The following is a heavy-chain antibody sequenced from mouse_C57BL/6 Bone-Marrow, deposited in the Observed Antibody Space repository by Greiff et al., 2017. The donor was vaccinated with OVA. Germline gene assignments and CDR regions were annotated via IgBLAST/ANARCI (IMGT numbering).Heavy chain of an antibody. CDR3: VRESYGKSFVY. V-gene: IGHV3-8*02. CDR2: ISYSDST. CDR1: GDSITSGY. Sequence: DVQLQESGPSLVKPSQTLSLTCSVTGDSITSGYWNWIRTFPGNKLEYMGYISYSDSTYYNPSLKSRISITRDTTTDQYYLRVITVTTEDTATYYSVRESYGKSFVYWGQGTLVTVSA. J-gene: IGHJ3*01. D-gene: IGHD2-1*01.